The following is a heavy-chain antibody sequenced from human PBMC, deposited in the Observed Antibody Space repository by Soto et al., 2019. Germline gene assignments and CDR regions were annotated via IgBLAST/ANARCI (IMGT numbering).Heavy chain of an antibody. CDR1: GYTFTSYG. V-gene: IGHV1-18*04. CDR3: ARWNYYDSSGYSFVRRGWFDP. D-gene: IGHD3-22*01. CDR2: ISAYNGNT. Sequence: ASVKVSCKASGYTFTSYGISWVRQAPGQGLEWMGWISAYNGNTNYAQKLQGRVTMTTDTSTSTAYMELRSLRSDDTAVYYCARWNYYDSSGYSFVRRGWFDPWGQGTLVTVSS. J-gene: IGHJ5*02.